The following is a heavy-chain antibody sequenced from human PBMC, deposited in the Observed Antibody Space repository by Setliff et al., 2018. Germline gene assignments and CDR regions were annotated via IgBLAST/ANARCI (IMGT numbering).Heavy chain of an antibody. J-gene: IGHJ6*03. V-gene: IGHV1-69*13. CDR1: GGTFSSYV. D-gene: IGHD3-10*01. Sequence: ALVKVSCKASGGTFSSYVISWVREAPGQGLEWMGGIIPMFGTNYAQKFQGRVTITADESTSTAYMELSSLGSEDTAVYYCAGGQPLVRKYYYYMDVWGKGTTVTVSS. CDR2: IIPMFGT. CDR3: AGGQPLVRKYYYYMDV.